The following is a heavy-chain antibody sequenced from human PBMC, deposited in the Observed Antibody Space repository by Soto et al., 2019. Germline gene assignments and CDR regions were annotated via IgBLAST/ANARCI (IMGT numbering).Heavy chain of an antibody. CDR1: GGSFSGYY. CDR3: ARGSSGWSSYYYYGMDV. Sequence: SETLFLTCAVYGGSFSGYYWSWIRQHPGKGLEWIGEINHSGSTNYNPSLKSRVTISVDTSKNQFSLKLSSVTAADTAVYYCARGSSGWSSYYYYGMDVWGQGTTVTVSS. V-gene: IGHV4-34*01. CDR2: INHSGST. J-gene: IGHJ6*02. D-gene: IGHD6-19*01.